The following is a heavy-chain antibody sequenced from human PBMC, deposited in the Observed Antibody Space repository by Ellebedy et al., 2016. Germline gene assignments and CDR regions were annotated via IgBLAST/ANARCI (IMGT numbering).Heavy chain of an antibody. Sequence: SVKVSCXASGGTFSSYAISWVRQAPGQGLEWMGGIIPIFGTANYAQKFQGRVTITADESTSTAYMELSSLRSEDTAVYYCARGERSSSSAGGFDYWGQGTLVTVSS. CDR3: ARGERSSSSAGGFDY. CDR1: GGTFSSYA. D-gene: IGHD6-6*01. CDR2: IIPIFGTA. J-gene: IGHJ4*02. V-gene: IGHV1-69*13.